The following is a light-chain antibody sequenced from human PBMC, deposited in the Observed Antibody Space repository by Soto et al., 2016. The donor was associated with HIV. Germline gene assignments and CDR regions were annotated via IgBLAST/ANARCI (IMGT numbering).Light chain of an antibody. J-gene: IGLJ3*02. CDR1: DIGSKS. CDR3: QVWDSSSDYWV. CDR2: DDD. V-gene: IGLV3-21*02. Sequence: SYELPQPPSVSVAPGETARITCGGNDIGSKSVHWYQQKPGQAPVLVVYDDDDRPSGIPERFSGSSSGNTATLTISRVEIGDEADYYCQVWDSSSDYWVFGGGTKLTVL.